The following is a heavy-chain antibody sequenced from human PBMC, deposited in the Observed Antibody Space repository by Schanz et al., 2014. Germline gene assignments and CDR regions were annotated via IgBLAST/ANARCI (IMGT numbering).Heavy chain of an antibody. D-gene: IGHD6-13*01. Sequence: EVQLVESGGGLVKPGGSLRLSCVTSGFTFGAYTMNWVRQAPGKGLEWVSSISSRSSYINYTDSGKGRFTISRDNAKKALFLQMNSLRPEEPAVDSSARDPDTTIAAKGQTFDYWGQGTLVAVSS. CDR2: ISSRSSYI. J-gene: IGHJ4*02. V-gene: IGHV3-21*01. CDR3: ARDPDTTIAAKGQTFDY. CDR1: GFTFGAYT.